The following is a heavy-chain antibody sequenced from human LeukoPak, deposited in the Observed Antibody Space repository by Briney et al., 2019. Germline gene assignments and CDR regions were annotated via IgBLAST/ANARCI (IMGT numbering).Heavy chain of an antibody. CDR1: RFTFSSYS. J-gene: IGHJ3*02. D-gene: IGHD5-18*01. Sequence: PGGSLRLSCADSRFTFSSYSMNWVRQAPGKGLEWVSYISSSSSTIYYADSVKGRFTISRDNAKNSLYLQMNSLRAEDTAVYYCARDPGTAMATTVGFALDIWGQGTMLTVSS. CDR3: ARDPGTAMATTVGFALDI. CDR2: ISSSSSTI. V-gene: IGHV3-48*01.